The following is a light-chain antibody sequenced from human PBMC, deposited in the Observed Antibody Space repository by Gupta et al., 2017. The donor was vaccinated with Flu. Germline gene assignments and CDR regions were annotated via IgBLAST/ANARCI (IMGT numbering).Light chain of an antibody. CDR1: SSDVGAYNY. V-gene: IGLV2-14*01. Sequence: QSALTQPASVSGSPGQSVTISCTGTSSDVGAYNYVSWFQQHPGKAPKLIIYEGYDRPSGVSNRFSGSKSGNTASLTISGLQAEDEADYYCSSYTTSSTRVFGGGTQLTVL. CDR2: EGY. J-gene: IGLJ3*02. CDR3: SSYTTSSTRV.